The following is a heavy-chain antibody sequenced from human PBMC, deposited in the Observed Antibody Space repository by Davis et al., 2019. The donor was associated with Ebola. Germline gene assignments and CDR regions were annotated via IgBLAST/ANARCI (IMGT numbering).Heavy chain of an antibody. Sequence: PGGSLRLSCAASGFTFTTYWMSWVRQAPGKGLEWLANINQDGSAKQYVDSVKGRFTVSRDNAKNSLYLQMNSLRAEDTAVYYCVRDPALVVTGGGWFFGLWGRGTLVTVSS. CDR2: INQDGSAK. J-gene: IGHJ2*01. D-gene: IGHD2-21*02. V-gene: IGHV3-7*01. CDR3: VRDPALVVTGGGWFFGL. CDR1: GFTFTTYW.